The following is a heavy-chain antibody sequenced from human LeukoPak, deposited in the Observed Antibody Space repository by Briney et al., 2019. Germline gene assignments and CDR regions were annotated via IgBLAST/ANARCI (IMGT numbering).Heavy chain of an antibody. CDR2: IYHSGST. J-gene: IGHJ4*02. Sequence: SETLSLTCTVSGYSISSGYYWGWIRQPPGKGLEWIGSIYHSGSTYYNPSLKSRVTISVDTSKNQISLKLSSVTAADTAVYYCARHGYDYVWGSYRLETVDYWGQGTLVTVSS. V-gene: IGHV4-38-2*02. CDR3: ARHGYDYVWGSYRLETVDY. CDR1: GYSISSGYY. D-gene: IGHD3-16*02.